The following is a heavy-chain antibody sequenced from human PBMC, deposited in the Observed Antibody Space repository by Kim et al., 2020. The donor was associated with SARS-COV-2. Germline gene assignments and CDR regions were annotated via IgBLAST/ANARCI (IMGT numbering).Heavy chain of an antibody. J-gene: IGHJ4*02. CDR1: GFTFSSYG. Sequence: GGSLRLSCAASGFTFSSYGMHWVRQAPGKGLEWVAVIWYDGSNKYYADSVKGRFTISGDNSKNTLYLQMNSLRAEDTAVYYCARDLAVAGTGEDYWGQGTLVTVSS. V-gene: IGHV3-33*01. CDR2: IWYDGSNK. D-gene: IGHD6-19*01. CDR3: ARDLAVAGTGEDY.